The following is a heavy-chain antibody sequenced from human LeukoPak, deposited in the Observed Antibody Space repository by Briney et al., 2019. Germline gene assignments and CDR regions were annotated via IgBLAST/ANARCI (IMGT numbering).Heavy chain of an antibody. V-gene: IGHV1-2*06. J-gene: IGHJ4*02. CDR3: ARVQTAMVPYYFDY. CDR2: INLNSGGT. CDR1: GYTFTGYY. D-gene: IGHD3-10*01. Sequence: GASVKVSCKASGYTFTGYYMHWVRQAPGQGLERMGRINLNSGGTNYAQKFQGRVTMTRDTSISTAYMELSRLSSDDTAVYYCARVQTAMVPYYFDYWGQGTLVTVSS.